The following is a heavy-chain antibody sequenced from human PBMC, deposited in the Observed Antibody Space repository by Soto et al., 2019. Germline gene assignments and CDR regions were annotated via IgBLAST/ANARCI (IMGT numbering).Heavy chain of an antibody. V-gene: IGHV4-39*01. J-gene: IGHJ6*02. Sequence: SETLSLTCTVSGGSISSSNYYWGWVRQPPGKGLEWIGTIYYSGSTYYNPSLKSRVTISVDTSKNQFSLKLSSVTAADTAVYYCARQTYYYDSSGYYYDGMDVWGQGTTVTVSS. CDR1: GGSISSSNYY. CDR3: ARQTYYYDSSGYYYDGMDV. CDR2: IYYSGST. D-gene: IGHD3-22*01.